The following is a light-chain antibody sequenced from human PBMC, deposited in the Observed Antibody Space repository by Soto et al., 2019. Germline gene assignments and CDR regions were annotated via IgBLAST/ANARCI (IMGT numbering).Light chain of an antibody. CDR1: TGAVTSGHY. J-gene: IGLJ2*01. V-gene: IGLV7-46*01. Sequence: QTVVTQDPSLTVSPGGTVTLTCGSITGAVTSGHYPYWFQQKPGQAPRTLIYDTSNKHSWTPARFSGSLLGGKAALTLSGAQPEDEAEYYCLLSYSGAQVVFGGGTKLTVL. CDR3: LLSYSGAQVV. CDR2: DTS.